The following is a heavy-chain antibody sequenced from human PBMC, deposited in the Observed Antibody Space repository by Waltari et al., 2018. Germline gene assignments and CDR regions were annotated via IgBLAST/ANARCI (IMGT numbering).Heavy chain of an antibody. CDR1: GGTFSRYA. V-gene: IGHV1-69*01. CDR2: IIRIFGTA. J-gene: IGHJ6*02. CDR3: ASGAEYCSSTSCQRAYGMDV. Sequence: QVQLVQSGAEVKKPGSSVKVSCKASGGTFSRYAISWVRQAHGQGLGWMGGIIRIFGTANYAQKFQGRVTITADESTSTAYMELSSLRSEDTAVYYCASGAEYCSSTSCQRAYGMDVWGQGTTVTVSS. D-gene: IGHD2-2*01.